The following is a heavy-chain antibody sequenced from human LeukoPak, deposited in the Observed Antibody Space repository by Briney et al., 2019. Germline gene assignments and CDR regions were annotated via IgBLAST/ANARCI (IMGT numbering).Heavy chain of an antibody. D-gene: IGHD3-22*01. CDR1: GFTFSSYG. CDR2: ISGSGGST. J-gene: IGHJ3*02. CDR3: AKDYYDSSGNHAFDI. V-gene: IGHV3-23*01. Sequence: GGSLRLSCAASGFTFSSYGMSWVRQAPGKGLEWVSAISGSGGSTYYADSVKGRFTISRDNSKNTLYLQMNSLRAEDTAVYYCAKDYYDSSGNHAFDIWGQGTMVTVSS.